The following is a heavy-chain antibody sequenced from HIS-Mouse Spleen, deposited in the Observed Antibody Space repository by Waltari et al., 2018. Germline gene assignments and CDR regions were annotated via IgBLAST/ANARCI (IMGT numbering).Heavy chain of an antibody. Sequence: QVQLQQSGPGLVKPSQTLSLTCAISGDSVNSNSPAWNWTRPSPSRGLEWLGRTYYRSKWYNDYAVSVKSRITINPDTSKNQFSLQLNSVTPEDTAVYYCARGQLSTPYYFDYWGQGTLVTVSS. CDR3: ARGQLSTPYYFDY. V-gene: IGHV6-1*01. J-gene: IGHJ4*02. CDR2: TYYRSKWYN. D-gene: IGHD1-1*01. CDR1: GDSVNSNSPA.